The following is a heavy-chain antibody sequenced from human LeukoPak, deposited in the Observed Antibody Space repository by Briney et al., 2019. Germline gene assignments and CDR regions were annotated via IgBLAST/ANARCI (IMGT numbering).Heavy chain of an antibody. Sequence: GGSLRLSCRTSGFAFNNYAMNWVRQPPGKGLEWVSGISGFNTYYADSVNGRFTISRDNSKNVLYLQMNRLRVEDTAGYYCVKDVCTSPRCLLYSDSWGQGALVTVSS. V-gene: IGHV3-23*01. J-gene: IGHJ4*02. CDR1: GFAFNNYA. CDR2: ISGFNT. CDR3: VKDVCTSPRCLLYSDS. D-gene: IGHD2-2*01.